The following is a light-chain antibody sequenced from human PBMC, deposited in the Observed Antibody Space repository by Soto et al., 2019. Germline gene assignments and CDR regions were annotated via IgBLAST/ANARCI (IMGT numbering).Light chain of an antibody. CDR1: QSVAGS. V-gene: IGKV3-11*01. CDR2: DIS. CDR3: QQRSNRIT. J-gene: IGKJ5*01. Sequence: EFVLTQSPATLSLNPGDGAILSCRASQSVAGSLAWYQQKPGQAPRLLIYDISTRAAAIPARFSGSGSGTDFTLTVSSLEPEDFALYYCQQRSNRITFGQGTRLEIK.